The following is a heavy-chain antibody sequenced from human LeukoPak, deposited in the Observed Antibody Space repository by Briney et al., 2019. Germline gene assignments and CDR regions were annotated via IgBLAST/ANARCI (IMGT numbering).Heavy chain of an antibody. J-gene: IGHJ5*02. Sequence: PGGSLRLSCAASGFTFNSYWMHWVRQAPGKGLVWVSRIDEDGKTIDYADSVKGRFTISRDNAKDTLYLQMSSLRDEDTAVYYCVSDLCVGDDQWGRGTLVTVSS. CDR2: IDEDGKTI. CDR1: GFTFNSYW. CDR3: VSDLCVGDDQ. D-gene: IGHD2-15*01. V-gene: IGHV3-74*01.